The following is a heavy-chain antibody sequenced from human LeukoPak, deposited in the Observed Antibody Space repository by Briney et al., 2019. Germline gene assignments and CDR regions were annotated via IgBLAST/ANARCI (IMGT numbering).Heavy chain of an antibody. Sequence: SETLSLTCTVSGGSISSYYWSWVRQPPGKGLEWIGYIYNSGSTNYNHSLKSRVTISEDMSNNQFSLKLSSVTAADTAVYYCARALRLWGGNSGIAFDIWGQGTMVTVSS. CDR2: IYNSGST. V-gene: IGHV4-59*01. D-gene: IGHD4-23*01. J-gene: IGHJ3*02. CDR1: GGSISSYY. CDR3: ARALRLWGGNSGIAFDI.